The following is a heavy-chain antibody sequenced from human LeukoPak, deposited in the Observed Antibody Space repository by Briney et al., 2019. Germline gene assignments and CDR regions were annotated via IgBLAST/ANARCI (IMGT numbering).Heavy chain of an antibody. V-gene: IGHV4-38-2*01. CDR3: ARVQGYCSGGSCFRPHNWFDP. Sequence: SETLSLTCAVSGYSISSGYYWGWIRQPPGKGLEWIGSICLSGSTYYNPSLKSRVTISVDTSKNQFSLKLSSVTAADTAVYYCARVQGYCSGGSCFRPHNWFDPWGQGTLVTVSS. J-gene: IGHJ5*02. CDR1: GYSISSGYY. D-gene: IGHD2-15*01. CDR2: ICLSGST.